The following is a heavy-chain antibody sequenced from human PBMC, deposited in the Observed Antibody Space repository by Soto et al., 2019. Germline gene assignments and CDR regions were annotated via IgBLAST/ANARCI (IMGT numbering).Heavy chain of an antibody. V-gene: IGHV3-23*01. CDR2: ISGSDGTT. J-gene: IGHJ3*02. D-gene: IGHD3-3*01. CDR1: GFTFSSYA. Sequence: PGGSLRLSCAASGFTFSSYAMSWVRQAPGRGLEWVSAISGSDGTTYYADSEKGRVTISRDNSKDTLYLQMISLRAEDTAVYYCAKSLLWSGSPDAFDIWGQGTKVTVSS. CDR3: AKSLLWSGSPDAFDI.